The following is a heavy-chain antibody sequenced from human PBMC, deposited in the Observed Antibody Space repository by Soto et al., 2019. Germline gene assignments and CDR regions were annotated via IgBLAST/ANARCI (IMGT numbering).Heavy chain of an antibody. CDR1: GFTFSSYA. CDR2: ISGSGGST. CDR3: AKDLTLEMATTNFDY. Sequence: GGSLRLSCAASGFTFSSYAMSWVRQAPGKGLEWVSAISGSGGSTYYADSVKGRFTISRDNSKNTLHLQMNSLRAEDTAVYYCAKDLTLEMATTNFDYWGQGTLVTVSS. V-gene: IGHV3-23*01. J-gene: IGHJ4*02. D-gene: IGHD1-1*01.